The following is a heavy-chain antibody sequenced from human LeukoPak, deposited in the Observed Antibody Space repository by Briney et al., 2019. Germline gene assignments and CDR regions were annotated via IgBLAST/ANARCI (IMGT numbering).Heavy chain of an antibody. J-gene: IGHJ4*02. CDR3: ARGSGWLDY. CDR2: ITSGSTYI. D-gene: IGHD6-19*01. CDR1: GFTFSTYTYS. Sequence: GGSLRLSCAAPGFTFSTYTYSMNWVRQAPGTGLEWVSSITSGSTYIYYADSVKGRFTISRDTAKNSLYLQMNTLSVEDTAVYYCARGSGWLDYWGQGTLVTVSS. V-gene: IGHV3-21*01.